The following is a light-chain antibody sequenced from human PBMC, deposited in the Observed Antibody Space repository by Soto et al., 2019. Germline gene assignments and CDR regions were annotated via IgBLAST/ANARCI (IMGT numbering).Light chain of an antibody. CDR3: AAWDDSLNGNWV. CDR2: DDI. V-gene: IGLV1-44*01. Sequence: QSVLTQAPSASGTPRQRVTISCSGSISNIGTKSVNWYQQLPGKAPILLIYDDIERPSGVPERFSGSKSGTSASLAISGLQSEDEADYYCAAWDDSLNGNWVFGGGTKVTVL. J-gene: IGLJ3*02. CDR1: ISNIGTKS.